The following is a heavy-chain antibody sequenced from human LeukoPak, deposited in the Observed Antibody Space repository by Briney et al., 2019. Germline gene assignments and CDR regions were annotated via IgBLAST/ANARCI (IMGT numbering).Heavy chain of an antibody. CDR2: ISGYTGDT. V-gene: IGHV1-18*01. CDR1: GYTFTNYD. CDR3: ARVNNYGGLLWFGAHGPSTNWFDP. J-gene: IGHJ5*02. D-gene: IGHD3-10*01. Sequence: ASVKVSCKTSGYTFTNYDIYWVRQAPGQGLEYMGWISGYTGDTNYAQKLQGRVTMTTDTYTSTAYMELRSLRSDDAAVYYCARVNNYGGLLWFGAHGPSTNWFDPWGQGTLVTVSS.